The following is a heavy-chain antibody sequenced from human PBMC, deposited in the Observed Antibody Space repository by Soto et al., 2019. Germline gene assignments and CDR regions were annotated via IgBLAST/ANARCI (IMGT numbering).Heavy chain of an antibody. CDR1: GFTFSSYG. V-gene: IGHV3-30*18. J-gene: IGHJ4*02. CDR2: ISYDGSNK. D-gene: IGHD3-3*01. Sequence: QVQLVESGGGVVQPGRSLRLSCAASGFTFSSYGMHWVRQAPGKGLEWVAVISYDGSNKYYADSVKGRFTISRDNSKNTLYLKMNSLRAEDTAVYYCAKDLGLRFLEWLSNWGQGTLVTVSS. CDR3: AKDLGLRFLEWLSN.